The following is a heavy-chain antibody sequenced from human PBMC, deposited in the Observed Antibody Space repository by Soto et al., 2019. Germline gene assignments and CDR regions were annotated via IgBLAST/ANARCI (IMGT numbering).Heavy chain of an antibody. Sequence: PSETLSLTCAVSGGSISSSNWWSWVRQPPGKGLEWIGEIYHSGSTNYNPSLKSRVTISVDKSKNQFSLKLSSVTAADTAVYYCARGSVDIVATIRIPSWGQGTLVTVSS. V-gene: IGHV4-4*02. CDR2: IYHSGST. CDR1: GGSISSSNW. J-gene: IGHJ5*02. D-gene: IGHD5-12*01. CDR3: ARGSVDIVATIRIPS.